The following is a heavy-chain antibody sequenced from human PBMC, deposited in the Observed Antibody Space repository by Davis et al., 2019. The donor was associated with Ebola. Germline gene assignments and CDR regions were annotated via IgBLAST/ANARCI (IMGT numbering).Heavy chain of an antibody. CDR3: ARAYWYFDL. CDR1: GYTFTSYD. CDR2: MNPNSGNT. V-gene: IGHV1-8*01. Sequence: ASVTVSCKASGYTFTSYDINWVRQATGQGLEWMGWMNPNSGNTDYAQKLQGRITMTRDTSISTAYMELSSLTSEDTAVYYCARAYWYFDLWGHGTLVTVSS. J-gene: IGHJ2*01.